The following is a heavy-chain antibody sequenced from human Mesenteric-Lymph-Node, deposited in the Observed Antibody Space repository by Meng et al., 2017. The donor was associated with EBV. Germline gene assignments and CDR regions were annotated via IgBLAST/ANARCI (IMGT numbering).Heavy chain of an antibody. V-gene: IGHV3-30*04. CDR3: ARDYSPSD. J-gene: IGHJ4*02. D-gene: IGHD2-15*01. CDR1: GFTFSGYP. Sequence: VHLGGSGGGVVQPGVSLRISCAASGFTFSGYPMHWVRQAPGKGLDWVALISHDGKVQYYAASLKGRFTISRDNSKNTLYLQLNSLRDEDTAVYHCARDYSPSDWGQGTLVTVSS. CDR2: ISHDGKVQ.